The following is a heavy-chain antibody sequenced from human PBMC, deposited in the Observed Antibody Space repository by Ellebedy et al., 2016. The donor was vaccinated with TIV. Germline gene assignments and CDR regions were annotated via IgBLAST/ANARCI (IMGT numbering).Heavy chain of an antibody. CDR3: ARDPVGVGPAFDI. CDR1: GFSFSTYW. CDR2: INSDGSST. V-gene: IGHV3-74*01. J-gene: IGHJ3*02. Sequence: GESLKISCAASGFSFSTYWMHWVRQAPGKGLVWVSRINSDGSSTTYADSVKGRFTISRDNAKNTLYLQMNSLRAEDTAVYYCARDPVGVGPAFDIWGQGTIVTVSS. D-gene: IGHD4-23*01.